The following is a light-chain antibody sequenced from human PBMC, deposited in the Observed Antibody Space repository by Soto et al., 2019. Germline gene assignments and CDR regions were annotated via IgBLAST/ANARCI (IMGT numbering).Light chain of an antibody. CDR2: SAS. Sequence: DIQMTQSPSTLSGSVGDIVTITFRASQGIGVRLAWFQQKPGKAPQYLIQSASTLASGVPSRFSGSGSGTDFILTINNLQPEDVATYYCLQVNSFPRTFGQGTKVDIK. CDR3: LQVNSFPRT. CDR1: QGIGVR. J-gene: IGKJ1*01. V-gene: IGKV1-12*01.